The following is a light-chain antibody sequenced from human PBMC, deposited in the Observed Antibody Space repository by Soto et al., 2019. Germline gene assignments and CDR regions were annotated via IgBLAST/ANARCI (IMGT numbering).Light chain of an antibody. J-gene: IGKJ5*01. Sequence: EIVLTQSPGTLSLSPGERATLFCRASQSVSSSYLAWYQQKPGQAPRLLIYGASSRATGIPDRFSGSGSGTDFTLTITRLEPEDFAVYYCQQYGTSPPITFGQGTRLETK. CDR1: QSVSSSY. CDR2: GAS. CDR3: QQYGTSPPIT. V-gene: IGKV3-20*01.